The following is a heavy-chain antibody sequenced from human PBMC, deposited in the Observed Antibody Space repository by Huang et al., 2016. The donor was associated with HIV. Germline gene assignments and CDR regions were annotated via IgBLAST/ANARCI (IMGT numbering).Heavy chain of an antibody. CDR2: RIPVCGTA. Sequence: HVHLVQSGAEVKKPGSSVQVSCKASGGTFSTDAITWVRQAPGQGLERRGGRIPVCGTANSAQKVQDRVTLTADEFATTAYMELSDLKYEDTAIYFCARARRHSGNSGLIDLWGQGTLVTVSS. D-gene: IGHD2-21*02. J-gene: IGHJ1*01. CDR1: GGTFSTDA. CDR3: ARARRHSGNSGLIDL. V-gene: IGHV1-69*13.